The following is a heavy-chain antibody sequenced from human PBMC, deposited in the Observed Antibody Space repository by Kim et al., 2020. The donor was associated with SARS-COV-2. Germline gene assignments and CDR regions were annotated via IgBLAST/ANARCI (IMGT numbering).Heavy chain of an antibody. CDR3: ARVVSSSWYRWFDP. CDR2: INHSGST. J-gene: IGHJ5*02. CDR1: GGSFSGYY. D-gene: IGHD6-13*01. Sequence: SETLSLTCAVYGGSFSGYYWSWIRQPPGKGLEWIGEINHSGSTNYNPSLKSRVTISVDTSKNQFSLKLSSVTAADTAVYYCARVVSSSWYRWFDPWGQGTLVTVSS. V-gene: IGHV4-34*01.